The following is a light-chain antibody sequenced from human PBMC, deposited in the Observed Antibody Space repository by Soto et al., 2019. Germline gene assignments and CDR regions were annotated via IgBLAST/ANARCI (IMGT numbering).Light chain of an antibody. CDR1: SSDVGAYNS. CDR2: EVS. CDR3: CSDAGRSTYV. Sequence: QSALTQPASVSGSPGQSIAISCTGTSSDVGAYNSVSWYQQYPGKAPKLMIHEVSNRPSGVSDRFSGSKSGNTASLTISGLQAEDEADYYCCSDAGRSTYVFGTGTKVTVL. V-gene: IGLV2-14*01. J-gene: IGLJ1*01.